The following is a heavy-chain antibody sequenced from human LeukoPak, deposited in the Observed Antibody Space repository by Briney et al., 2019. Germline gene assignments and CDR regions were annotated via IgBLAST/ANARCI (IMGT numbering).Heavy chain of an antibody. CDR2: ISGSGGRP. D-gene: IGHD5-12*01. J-gene: IGHJ4*02. CDR3: AKGAYDYIEIAYFDY. CDR1: GFTFSSCA. V-gene: IGHV3-23*01. Sequence: GGSLRLSCAASGFTFSSCAMSWVRQAPGKGLEWVSAISGSGGRPYYADSVKGRFTISRDNSKNTLYLQMNSLRAEDTAVYYCAKGAYDYIEIAYFDYWGQGSLVTVSS.